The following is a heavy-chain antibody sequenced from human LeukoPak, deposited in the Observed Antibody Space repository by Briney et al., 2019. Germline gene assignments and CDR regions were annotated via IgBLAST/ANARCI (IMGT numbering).Heavy chain of an antibody. J-gene: IGHJ3*02. CDR3: ARSRYDSSDPGAFDI. CDR1: GGSLSPYY. V-gene: IGHV4-4*07. D-gene: IGHD3-22*01. CDR2: IYSSGTT. Sequence: SETLSLTCTISGGSLSPYYWNWIRQPAGKGLEWIGRIYSSGTTNYNPSLRSRVSMSVDTSKNQFSLKLSSVIAADTAVYYCARSRYDSSDPGAFDIWGQGTMVTVSS.